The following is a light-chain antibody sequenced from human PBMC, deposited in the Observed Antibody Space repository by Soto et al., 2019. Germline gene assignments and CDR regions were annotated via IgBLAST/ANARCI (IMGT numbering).Light chain of an antibody. CDR2: EVS. CDR3: CSYGGRSTYV. J-gene: IGLJ1*01. V-gene: IGLV2-23*02. Sequence: QSVLTQPASVSGSPGQSITISCTGTSSDVGSYNLVSWYQQHPGKAPKLMIYEVSKRPSGVSNRLSGSKSANTASLTISGLQADDEADYYCCSYGGRSTYVFGTGTQLTVL. CDR1: SSDVGSYNL.